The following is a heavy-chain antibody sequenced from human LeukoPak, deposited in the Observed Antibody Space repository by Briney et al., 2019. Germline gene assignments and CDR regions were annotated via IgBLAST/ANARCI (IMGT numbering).Heavy chain of an antibody. Sequence: SETLSLTCTVSGGSISSSSYYWGWIRQPPGKGLEWIGSTYYSGSTYYNPSLKSRVTISVDTSKNQFSLKLSSVTAADTAVYYCASLSFVGSSSLDYWGQGTLVTVSS. J-gene: IGHJ4*02. V-gene: IGHV4-39*07. CDR1: GGSISSSSYY. CDR2: TYYSGST. D-gene: IGHD6-6*01. CDR3: ASLSFVGSSSLDY.